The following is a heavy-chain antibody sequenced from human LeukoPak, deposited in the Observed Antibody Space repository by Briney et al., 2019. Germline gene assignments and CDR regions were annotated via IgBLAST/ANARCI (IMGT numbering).Heavy chain of an antibody. V-gene: IGHV1-18*01. CDR1: GYTFTSYG. Sequence: ASVKVSCKASGYTFTSYGISWVRQAPGQGLEWMGWISAYNGNTNYAQKLQGRVTMTRDTSISTAYMELSRLRSDDTAVYYCARDGTYSSSPNFYYYMDVWGKGTTVTVSS. J-gene: IGHJ6*03. D-gene: IGHD6-6*01. CDR2: ISAYNGNT. CDR3: ARDGTYSSSPNFYYYMDV.